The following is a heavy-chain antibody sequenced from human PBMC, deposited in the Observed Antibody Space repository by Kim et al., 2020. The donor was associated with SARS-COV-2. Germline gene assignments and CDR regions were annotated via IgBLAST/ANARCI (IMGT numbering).Heavy chain of an antibody. D-gene: IGHD3-22*01. CDR2: IYTSGST. Sequence: SETLSLTCTVSGGSISSGSYYWSWIRQPAGKGLEWIGRIYTSGSTNYNPSLKSRVTISVDTYKYQFSLKLSSVTAADTAVYYCAREDYYDSSGYYVDYFGQGTLVTVSS. CDR1: GGSISSGSYY. J-gene: IGHJ4*02. CDR3: AREDYYDSSGYYVDY. V-gene: IGHV4-61*02.